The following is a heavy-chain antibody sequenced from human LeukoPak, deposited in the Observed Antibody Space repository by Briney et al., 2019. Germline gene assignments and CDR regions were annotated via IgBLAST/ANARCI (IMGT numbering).Heavy chain of an antibody. V-gene: IGHV1-18*04. D-gene: IGHD2-2*01. CDR1: GYTFTSYG. CDR2: ISAYNGNT. CDR3: ARDLGWVRYRSSTSCYRPLDY. J-gene: IGHJ4*02. Sequence: GASVKVSCKASGYTFTSYGISWVRQAPGQGLEWMGWISAYNGNTNYAQKLQGRVTMTTDTSTSTAYMELRSLRSDDTAVYYCARDLGWVRYRSSTSCYRPLDYWGQGTLVTVSS.